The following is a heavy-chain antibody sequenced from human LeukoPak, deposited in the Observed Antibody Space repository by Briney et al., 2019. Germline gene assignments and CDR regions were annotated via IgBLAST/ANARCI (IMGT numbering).Heavy chain of an antibody. Sequence: ASVKVSCNYSGYTFTDYYLHWVRQAPGQGLEWMGWINPNRGATTSAQKFQDRVTMTRDTSISTGFMELNSVRSDDTAVYYCARDGVVPAARSFDYWGQGTLVTVSS. J-gene: IGHJ4*02. D-gene: IGHD2-2*01. CDR1: GYTFTDYY. CDR2: INPNRGAT. V-gene: IGHV1-2*02. CDR3: ARDGVVPAARSFDY.